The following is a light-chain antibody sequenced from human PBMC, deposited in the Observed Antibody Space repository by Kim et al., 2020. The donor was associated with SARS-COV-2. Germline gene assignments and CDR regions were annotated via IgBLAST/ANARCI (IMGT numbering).Light chain of an antibody. J-gene: IGLJ2*01. CDR1: SLRSYY. CDR3: NSRDSNDNVL. V-gene: IGLV3-19*01. Sequence: SSELTQDPAVSVALGQTVRITCQGDSLRSYYASWYQQKPGQAPIVVISGKNNRPSGIPDRFSGSSSGNTASLTITGTQAGDEADYYCNSRDSNDNVLFGGGTQLTVL. CDR2: GKN.